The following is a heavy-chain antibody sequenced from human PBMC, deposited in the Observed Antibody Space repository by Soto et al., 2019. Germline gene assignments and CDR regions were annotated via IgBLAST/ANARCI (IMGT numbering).Heavy chain of an antibody. Sequence: EVQLVESGGGLVQPGGSLRLSCAASGFTFSSYDMHWVRQATGKGLEWVSAIGTAGDTYYPGSVKGRFTISRENAKNSLYLQMNSLRAGDTAVYYCARQTNDYGDLDAFDIWGQGTMVTVSS. CDR1: GFTFSSYD. CDR3: ARQTNDYGDLDAFDI. V-gene: IGHV3-13*01. D-gene: IGHD4-17*01. CDR2: IGTAGDT. J-gene: IGHJ3*02.